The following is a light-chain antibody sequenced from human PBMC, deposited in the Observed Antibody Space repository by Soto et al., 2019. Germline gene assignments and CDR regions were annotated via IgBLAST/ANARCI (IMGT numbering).Light chain of an antibody. CDR2: KAS. CDR3: QQYDVYST. V-gene: IGKV1-5*03. CDR1: RSISSW. J-gene: IGKJ1*01. Sequence: DIQMTQSPSTLSASVGGTVTITCRASRSISSWLAWYQQKPGIAPKLLIYKASTLQSGVLSRFRGSGYGTDFTLTISRLQPDDSATYYCQQYDVYSTFGQGTKVEIK.